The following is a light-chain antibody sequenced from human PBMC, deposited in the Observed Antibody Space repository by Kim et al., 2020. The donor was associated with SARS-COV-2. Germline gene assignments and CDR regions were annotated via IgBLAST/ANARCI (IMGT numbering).Light chain of an antibody. CDR1: SSDVGIYTL. CDR2: EVS. CDR3: CSYAGSSTLV. Sequence: GQSITISCSGTSSDVGIYTLVSWYQQHPGKAPKLMIYEVSKRPSGVSNRFSGSKSGNTASLTISGLQAEDEADYYCCSYAGSSTLVFGGGTQLTVL. J-gene: IGLJ2*01. V-gene: IGLV2-23*02.